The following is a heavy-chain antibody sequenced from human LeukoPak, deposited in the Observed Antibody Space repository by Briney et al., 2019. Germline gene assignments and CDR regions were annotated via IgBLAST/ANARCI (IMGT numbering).Heavy chain of an antibody. CDR1: GFTFSSYA. CDR3: AKVGRGGHCSGGSCYSIWFDY. CDR2: ISGSGGST. Sequence: AGGSLRLSCAASGFTFSSYAMSWVRQAPGKGLEWVSAISGSGGSTYYADSVKGRFTISRDNSKNTLYLQMNSLRAEDTAVYYCAKVGRGGHCSGGSCYSIWFDYWGQGTLVTVSS. D-gene: IGHD2-15*01. V-gene: IGHV3-23*01. J-gene: IGHJ4*02.